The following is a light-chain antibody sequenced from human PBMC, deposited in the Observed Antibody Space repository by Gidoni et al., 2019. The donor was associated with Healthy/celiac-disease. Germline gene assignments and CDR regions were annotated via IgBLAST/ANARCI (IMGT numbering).Light chain of an antibody. CDR3: QRYNRYSSWT. CDR1: HSISSW. J-gene: IGKJ1*01. CDR2: DAS. V-gene: IGKV1-5*01. Sequence: DIKMSPSPSTLSASVGDRVTITCRASHSISSWLAWYQQKPEKAPKLLIYDASSVASGVPSRFSGSGAGTEFTLTISRLQPDDFANYYRQRYNRYSSWTFGQGTKVEIK.